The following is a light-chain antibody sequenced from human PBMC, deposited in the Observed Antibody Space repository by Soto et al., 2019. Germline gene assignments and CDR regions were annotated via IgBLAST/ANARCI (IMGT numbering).Light chain of an antibody. CDR3: LQYKTWPRT. J-gene: IGKJ2*01. CDR2: GAS. Sequence: EIVMTQSPGTLSVSPGEGATLSCRASQSVTKSLARYQQKPGQAPRLLIYGASTREPRIPARFSGSGSGTEFTLNISRLQSADFAVYSCLQYKTWPRTFGQGTKLEIK. CDR1: QSVTKS. V-gene: IGKV3-15*01.